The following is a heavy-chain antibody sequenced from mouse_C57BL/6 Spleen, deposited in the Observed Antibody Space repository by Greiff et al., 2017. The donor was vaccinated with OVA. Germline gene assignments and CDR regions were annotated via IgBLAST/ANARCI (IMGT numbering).Heavy chain of an antibody. Sequence: VKLQQPGAELVMPGASVKLSCKASGYTFTSYWMHWVKQRPGQGLEWIGEIDPSDSYTNYNQKFKGKSTLTVDKSSSTAYMQLSSLTSEDSAVYYCAREEGTEVDYWGQGTTLTVSS. CDR2: IDPSDSYT. D-gene: IGHD3-3*01. CDR3: AREEGTEVDY. J-gene: IGHJ2*01. CDR1: GYTFTSYW. V-gene: IGHV1-69*01.